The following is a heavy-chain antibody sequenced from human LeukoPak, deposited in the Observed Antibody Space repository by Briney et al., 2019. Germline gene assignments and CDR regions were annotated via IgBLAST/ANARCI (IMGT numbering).Heavy chain of an antibody. V-gene: IGHV3-64D*09. CDR1: GFTFSTYA. CDR2: ITSHGDGT. D-gene: IGHD5-18*01. J-gene: IGHJ4*02. CDR3: VKDQGYGTYGYDY. Sequence: GGSLRISCLASGFTFSTYAMHWVRQAPGKGLEYVSAITSHGDGTYYADSVKGRFTISRDNSKNTLYLQMSSLRAEDTAVYYCVKDQGYGTYGYDYWGQGTLVTVSS.